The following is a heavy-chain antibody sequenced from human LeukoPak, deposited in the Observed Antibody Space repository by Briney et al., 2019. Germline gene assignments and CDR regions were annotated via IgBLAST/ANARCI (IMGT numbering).Heavy chain of an antibody. Sequence: GGSLRLSCAASGFTFSNYWMHWVRQAPGKGLVWVSRINTDGSSTSYADSVKGRFTISRDNANNTLYLQMNSLRVEDTAVYYCARGASARQDYWGQGTLVTVSS. J-gene: IGHJ4*02. D-gene: IGHD2-2*01. CDR1: GFTFSNYW. CDR2: INTDGSST. CDR3: ARGASARQDY. V-gene: IGHV3-74*01.